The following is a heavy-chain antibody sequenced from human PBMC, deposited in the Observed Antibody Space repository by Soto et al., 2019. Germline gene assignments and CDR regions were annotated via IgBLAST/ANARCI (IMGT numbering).Heavy chain of an antibody. D-gene: IGHD5-18*01. J-gene: IGHJ4*02. CDR3: VREGRHTAMFSGFDY. V-gene: IGHV3-33*01. CDR2: IWYDGSKK. Sequence: QVDLVESGGGVVQPGESLRLSCATSGFTFSEDAMHWVRQAPGKGLEWVAVIWYDGSKKHYADSVKGRFTISRDNSKNTLFLPMNRLTAEDTAVYWCVREGRHTAMFSGFDYWGPGTRVTASS. CDR1: GFTFSEDA.